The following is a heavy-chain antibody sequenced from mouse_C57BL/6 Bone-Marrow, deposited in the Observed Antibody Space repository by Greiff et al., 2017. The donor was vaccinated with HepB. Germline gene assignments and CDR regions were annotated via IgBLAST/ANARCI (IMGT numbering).Heavy chain of an antibody. CDR3: AREGVTTRGPSWFAY. CDR1: GYTFTGYW. CDR2: ILPGSGST. D-gene: IGHD2-2*01. J-gene: IGHJ3*01. Sequence: QVQLQQSGAELMKPGASVKLSCKATGYTFTGYWIEWVKQRPGHGLEWIGEILPGSGSTNYNEKFEGKATFTADTSSNTAYMQLSSLTTEDSAIYYCAREGVTTRGPSWFAYWGQGTLVTVSA. V-gene: IGHV1-9*01.